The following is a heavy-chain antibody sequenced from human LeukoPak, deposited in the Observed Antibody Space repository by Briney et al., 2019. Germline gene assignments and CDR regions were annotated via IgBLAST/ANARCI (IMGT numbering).Heavy chain of an antibody. CDR2: IYYSGST. CDR3: ARRGYSYGPFDY. J-gene: IGHJ4*02. CDR1: GGSISSYY. Sequence: SETLSLTCTVSGGSISSYYWSWIRQPPGKGLEWIGYIYYSGSTNYNPSLKSRVTISVDTSKNQFSLKLSSVTAADTAVYYCARRGYSYGPFDYWGQGALVTVSS. V-gene: IGHV4-59*08. D-gene: IGHD5-18*01.